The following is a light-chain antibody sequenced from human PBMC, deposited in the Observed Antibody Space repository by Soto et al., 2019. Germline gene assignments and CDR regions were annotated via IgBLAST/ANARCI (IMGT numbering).Light chain of an antibody. J-gene: IGKJ4*01. CDR1: QSVGSA. CDR3: QQYKNWPPLN. CDR2: AAS. V-gene: IGKV3-15*01. Sequence: EIVMTQSPATLSVSPGETATLSCRASQSVGSAVAWYQHKPGQAPRLLIVAASIRATGVPGRFSGGGSGTEFTHTISSLQSEDFAVYYCQQYKNWPPLNFGGGTTVEIK.